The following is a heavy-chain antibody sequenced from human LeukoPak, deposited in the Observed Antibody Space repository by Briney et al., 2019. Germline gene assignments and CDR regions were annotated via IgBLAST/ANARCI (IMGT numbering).Heavy chain of an antibody. CDR3: TRDFATFGDYYYGMDV. CDR2: IRSKAYGGTT. D-gene: IGHD3-10*01. J-gene: IGHJ6*02. V-gene: IGHV3-49*04. CDR1: GFTFGDYA. Sequence: GGSLRLSCTASGFTFGDYAMSWVRQAPGKGLEWVGFIRSKAYGGTTEYAASVKGRFTISRDDSKSIAYLQMNSLKTEDTAVYYCTRDFATFGDYYYGMDVWGQGTTVTVSS.